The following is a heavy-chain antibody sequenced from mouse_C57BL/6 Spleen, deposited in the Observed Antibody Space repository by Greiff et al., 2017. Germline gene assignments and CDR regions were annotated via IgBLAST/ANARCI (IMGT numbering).Heavy chain of an antibody. CDR1: GYTFTSYW. V-gene: IGHV1-64*01. CDR3: ARRPTVVATPFDY. J-gene: IGHJ2*01. CDR2: IHPNSGST. D-gene: IGHD1-1*01. Sequence: VQLQQSGAELVKPGASVKLSCKASGYTFTSYWMHWVKQRPGQGLEWIGMIHPNSGSTNYNEKFKSKATLTVDKSSSTAYMQLSSLTSEDSAVYYCARRPTVVATPFDYWGQGTTLTVSS.